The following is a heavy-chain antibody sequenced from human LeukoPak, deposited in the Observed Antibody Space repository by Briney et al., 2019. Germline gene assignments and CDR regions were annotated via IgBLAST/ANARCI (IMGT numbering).Heavy chain of an antibody. Sequence: GASVKVSCKASGYTFSNYGISWVRQAPGQGLEWMGWISAYNGNTKYVQKFQGRVTMATDTSTWTAYMELRSLRSEDTAVYYCARDGLAVAGSWFDPWGQGTLVTVSS. CDR2: ISAYNGNT. CDR1: GYTFSNYG. D-gene: IGHD6-19*01. CDR3: ARDGLAVAGSWFDP. J-gene: IGHJ5*02. V-gene: IGHV1-18*01.